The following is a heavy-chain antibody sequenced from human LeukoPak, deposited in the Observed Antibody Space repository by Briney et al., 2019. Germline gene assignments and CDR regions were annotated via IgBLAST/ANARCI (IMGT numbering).Heavy chain of an antibody. CDR3: ASVPGIAAAGPFDI. J-gene: IGHJ3*02. D-gene: IGHD6-13*01. Sequence: SETLSLNCTVSGGSISSYYWSWIRQPPGKGLEWIGYIYYSGSTNYNPSLKSRVTISVDTSKNQFSLKLSSVTAADTAVYYCASVPGIAAAGPFDIWGQGTMVTVSS. V-gene: IGHV4-59*01. CDR1: GGSISSYY. CDR2: IYYSGST.